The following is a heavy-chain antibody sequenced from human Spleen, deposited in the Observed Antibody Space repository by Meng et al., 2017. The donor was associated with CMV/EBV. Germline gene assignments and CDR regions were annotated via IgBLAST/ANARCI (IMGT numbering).Heavy chain of an antibody. V-gene: IGHV3-23*03. CDR2: IYSGGSST. CDR3: AKVRRASGNYFDY. Sequence: GGSLRLSCAASGFTFSSYAMSWVRQAPGKGLEWVSVIYSGGSSTYYADSVKGRFTISRDNSKNTLYLQMNSLRAEDTAIYYCAKVRRASGNYFDYWGQGTLVTVSS. D-gene: IGHD1-26*01. J-gene: IGHJ4*02. CDR1: GFTFSSYA.